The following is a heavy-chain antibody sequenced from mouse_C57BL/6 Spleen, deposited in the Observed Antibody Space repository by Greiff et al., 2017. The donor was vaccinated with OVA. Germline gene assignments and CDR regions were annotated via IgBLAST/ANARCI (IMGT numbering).Heavy chain of an antibody. CDR3: ARSKHGEKAMDY. CDR2: IDPSDSYT. CDR1: GYTFTSYW. J-gene: IGHJ4*01. Sequence: VQLQQPGAELVMPGASVKLSCKASGYTFTSYWMHWVKQRPGQGLEWIGEIDPSDSYTNYNQKFKGKSTLTVDKSSSTAYMQLSSLTSEDSAVYYSARSKHGEKAMDYWGQGTSVTVSS. V-gene: IGHV1-69*01. D-gene: IGHD2-13*01.